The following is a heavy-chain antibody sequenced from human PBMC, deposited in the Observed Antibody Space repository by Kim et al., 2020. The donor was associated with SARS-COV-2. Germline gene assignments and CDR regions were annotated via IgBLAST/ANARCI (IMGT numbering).Heavy chain of an antibody. CDR1: GYTFTGYY. D-gene: IGHD1-7*01. CDR3: ARGEGTRNWFDT. CDR2: INPNSGGT. Sequence: ASVKVSCKASGYTFTGYYMHWVRQAPGQGLEWMGRINPNSGGTNYAQKFQGRVTMTRDTSISTAYMELSRLRSDDTAVYYCARGEGTRNWFDTWGQGTLVTVSS. V-gene: IGHV1-2*06. J-gene: IGHJ5*02.